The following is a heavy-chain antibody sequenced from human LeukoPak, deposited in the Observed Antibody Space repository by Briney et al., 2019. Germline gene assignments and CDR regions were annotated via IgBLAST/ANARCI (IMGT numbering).Heavy chain of an antibody. J-gene: IGHJ6*03. CDR2: IIPIFGTA. D-gene: IGHD3-22*01. Sequence: ASVKVSCKASGGTFSSYAISWVRQAPGQGLEWMGGIIPIFGTANYAQKFQGRVTITTDEPTSTAYMELSSLRSKDTAVYYCARGPRDDSSGYYYYYYMDVWGKGTTVTVSS. CDR1: GGTFSSYA. CDR3: ARGPRDDSSGYYYYYYMDV. V-gene: IGHV1-69*05.